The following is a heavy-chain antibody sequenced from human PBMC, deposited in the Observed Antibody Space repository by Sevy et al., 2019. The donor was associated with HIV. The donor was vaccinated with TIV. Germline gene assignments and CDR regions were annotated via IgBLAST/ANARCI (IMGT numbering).Heavy chain of an antibody. CDR2: VDIDGSRT. J-gene: IGHJ5*02. CDR3: ARGTALGWFDP. V-gene: IGHV3-74*01. D-gene: IGHD5-18*01. CDR1: GFTFSSNW. Sequence: GGSLRLSCAASGFTFSSNWMTWVRQDPWKGLEWVSCVDIDGSRTEYADSVKGRFTISRDNAKNMLYLEMNSLRVEDTAEYYCARGTALGWFDPWGQGTQVTVSS.